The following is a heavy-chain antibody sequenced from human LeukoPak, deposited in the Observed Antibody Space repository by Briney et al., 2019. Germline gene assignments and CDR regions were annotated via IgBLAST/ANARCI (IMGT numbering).Heavy chain of an antibody. CDR2: IYYSGNT. D-gene: IGHD3-10*01. CDR1: GGSVSSYY. Sequence: SETLSLTCSVSGGSVSSYYWSWIRQPPGKGLEWVGYIYYSGNTNYNPSLKSRVTISVDTSKNQFSLKLSSVTAADTAVYYCARHGGITMVRGVLSAFDIRGQGTMVTVSS. J-gene: IGHJ3*02. CDR3: ARHGGITMVRGVLSAFDI. V-gene: IGHV4-59*08.